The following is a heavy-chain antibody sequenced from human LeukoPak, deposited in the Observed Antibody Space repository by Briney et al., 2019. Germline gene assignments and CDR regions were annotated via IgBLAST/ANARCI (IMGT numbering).Heavy chain of an antibody. CDR2: INPSGGST. V-gene: IGHV1-46*01. J-gene: IGHJ4*02. D-gene: IGHD5-18*01. Sequence: GASVKVSCKASGYTFTSYYMHWVRQAPGQGLEWMGIINPSGGSTSYAQKFQGRVTMTRDTSTSTVYTELSSLRSEDTAVYYCARSRLGALRGYSPFRYWGQGTLVTVSS. CDR3: ARSRLGALRGYSPFRY. CDR1: GYTFTSYY.